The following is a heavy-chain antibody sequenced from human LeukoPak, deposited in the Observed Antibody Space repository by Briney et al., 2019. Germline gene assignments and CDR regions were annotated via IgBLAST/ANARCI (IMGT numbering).Heavy chain of an antibody. CDR2: TNTHSGNT. Sequence: GASVKVSCKASGYTFTGYYIHWVRQAPGQGLEWMGWTNTHSGNTKYAQKFQGRVTLTRDTSTSTAYMEVDSLTYADTAVYSCARVGFSSTFDYWGQGSLVTVSS. J-gene: IGHJ4*02. CDR3: ARVGFSSTFDY. CDR1: GYTFTGYY. D-gene: IGHD2-2*01. V-gene: IGHV1-2*02.